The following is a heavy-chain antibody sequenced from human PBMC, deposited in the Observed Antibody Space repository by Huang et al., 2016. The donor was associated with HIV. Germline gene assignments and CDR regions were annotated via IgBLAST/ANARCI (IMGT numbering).Heavy chain of an antibody. D-gene: IGHD3-22*01. CDR3: VRDPRIQSWLNYFDY. CDR1: GFTFSSYW. V-gene: IGHV3-74*01. CDR2: SNRDGSSS. J-gene: IGHJ4*02. Sequence: EVQLVESGGGLVQPGGSLRLSCAASGFTFSSYWMHWVRKAPGKGLVWVSRSNRDGSSSGYADSVKGRFTSARDNAKNTLYLQMNSLRAEDTAVYYCVRDPRIQSWLNYFDYWGQGTLVSVSS.